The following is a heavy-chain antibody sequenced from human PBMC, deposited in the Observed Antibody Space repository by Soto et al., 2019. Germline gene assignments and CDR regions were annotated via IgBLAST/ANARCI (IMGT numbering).Heavy chain of an antibody. V-gene: IGHV1-18*01. D-gene: IGHD3-10*01. Sequence: QVQLVQSGAEVKKPGASVKVSCEASGYSFTSYGISWVRQAPGQGLEWIGWISTYNGNTNYTQKLQGRVTMTTDTSTRTAYMKLRSLRSDDTAVYYCARSGGFGDLLVMYYFDWWGKGTLVTVSS. CDR2: ISTYNGNT. J-gene: IGHJ4*02. CDR3: ARSGGFGDLLVMYYFDW. CDR1: GYSFTSYG.